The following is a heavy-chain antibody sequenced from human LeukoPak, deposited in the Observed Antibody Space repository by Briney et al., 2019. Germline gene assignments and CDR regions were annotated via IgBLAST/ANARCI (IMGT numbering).Heavy chain of an antibody. CDR2: IYTSGST. V-gene: IGHV4-4*07. J-gene: IGHJ5*02. Sequence: TSETLSLTCTVSGGSISSYYWSWIRQPAGKGLEWIGRIYTSGSTNYNPSLESQVTMSVDTSSNQFSLKLSSVTAADTAVYYCARVGDSSGYENWFDPWGQGTLVTVSS. CDR1: GGSISSYY. CDR3: ARVGDSSGYENWFDP. D-gene: IGHD3-22*01.